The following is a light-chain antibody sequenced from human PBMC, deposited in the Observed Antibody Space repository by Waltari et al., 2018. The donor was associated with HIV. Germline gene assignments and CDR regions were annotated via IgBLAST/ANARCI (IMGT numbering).Light chain of an antibody. V-gene: IGKV3-15*01. CDR1: QSVSSN. J-gene: IGKJ3*01. Sequence: ETVMTQFPATLSVSPGERATLSCRASQSVSSNLDWYQQKPGQAPRLLIYDASTRATGIPARFSGSGSGTEFTLTISSLQSEDFAVYYCQQYSKWPPFFGPGTKVDI. CDR3: QQYSKWPPF. CDR2: DAS.